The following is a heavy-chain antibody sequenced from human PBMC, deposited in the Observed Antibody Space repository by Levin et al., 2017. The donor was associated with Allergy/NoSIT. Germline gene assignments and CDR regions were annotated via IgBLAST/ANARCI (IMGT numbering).Heavy chain of an antibody. J-gene: IGHJ3*02. V-gene: IGHV3-73*01. CDR3: MIAVQQLATDTVDAFDI. CDR2: IRSKANSYAT. Sequence: GGSLRLSCAASGFTFSGSAMHWVRQASGKGLEWVGRIRSKANSYATAYAASVKGRFTISRDDSKNTAYLQMNSLKTEDTAVYYCMIAVQQLATDTVDAFDIWGQGTMVTVSS. CDR1: GFTFSGSA. D-gene: IGHD6-6*01.